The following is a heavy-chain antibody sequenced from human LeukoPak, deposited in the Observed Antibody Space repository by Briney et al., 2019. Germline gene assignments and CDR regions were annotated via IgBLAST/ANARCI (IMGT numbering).Heavy chain of an antibody. CDR1: GYTFTSYD. Sequence: ASVKVSCKASGYTFTSYDVNWVRQATGQGLEWMGWMNPNSGNTGYAQKFQGRVTMTRNTSISAAYMELSSLRSEDTAVYYCARGPYYDFWSAYLPGYYYYYMDVWGKGTTVTVSS. D-gene: IGHD3-3*01. V-gene: IGHV1-8*01. J-gene: IGHJ6*03. CDR3: ARGPYYDFWSAYLPGYYYYYMDV. CDR2: MNPNSGNT.